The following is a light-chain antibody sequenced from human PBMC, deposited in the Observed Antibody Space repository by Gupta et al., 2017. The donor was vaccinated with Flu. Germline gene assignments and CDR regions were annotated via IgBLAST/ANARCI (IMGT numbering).Light chain of an antibody. CDR3: QQYCSSRWT. J-gene: IGKJ1*01. CDR1: QSVSSSY. V-gene: IGKV3-20*01. CDR2: GAS. Sequence: EIVLTQSPGTLSLSPGERATLSCMASQSVSSSYLAWYQQKPGQAPRLLIYGASSRATGIPDRFSGSGSGTDFTLTISRLEPETFAVYYCQQYCSSRWTFGQGTKVEIK.